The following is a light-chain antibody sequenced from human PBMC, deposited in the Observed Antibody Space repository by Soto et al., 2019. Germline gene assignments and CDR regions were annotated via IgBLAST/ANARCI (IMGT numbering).Light chain of an antibody. CDR3: LLSYRRA. CDR2: DTS. Sequence: QAVVTQEPSLTVSPGGTVTLTCGSSTGAVTSGHYPYWFQQKPGQAPRTLIYDTSNRHSWTPARFSGSLLGGKAALTLSGAQPEDEAEYYCLLSYRRAIGTGTKVTVL. V-gene: IGLV7-46*01. J-gene: IGLJ1*01. CDR1: TGAVTSGHY.